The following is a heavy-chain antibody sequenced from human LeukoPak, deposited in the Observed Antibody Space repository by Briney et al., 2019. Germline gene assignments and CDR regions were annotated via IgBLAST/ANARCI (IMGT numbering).Heavy chain of an antibody. J-gene: IGHJ4*02. Sequence: GGSLRLSCAASGFTFSDYYMSWIRQAPGKGLEWVSYISSSGSTIYYADSVKGRFTISRDNAKNSLYLQMNSLRAEDTALYYCAKAARSRDGYNDYWGQGTLVTVSS. D-gene: IGHD5-24*01. CDR2: ISSSGSTI. CDR1: GFTFSDYY. CDR3: AKAARSRDGYNDY. V-gene: IGHV3-11*01.